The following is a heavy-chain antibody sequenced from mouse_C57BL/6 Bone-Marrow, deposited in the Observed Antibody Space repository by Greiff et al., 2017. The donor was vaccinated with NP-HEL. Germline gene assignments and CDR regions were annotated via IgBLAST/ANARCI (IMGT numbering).Heavy chain of an antibody. CDR2: IDPSDSYT. J-gene: IGHJ4*01. D-gene: IGHD2-2*01. Sequence: QVQLQQPGAELVKPGASVKLSCKASGYTFTSYWMQWVKQRPGQGLEWIGEIDPSDSYTNYNQKFKGKATLTVDTYTSTAYMQLSSLTSEDSAVYYCARESYGYYDAMDYWGQGTSVTVSS. V-gene: IGHV1-50*01. CDR3: ARESYGYYDAMDY. CDR1: GYTFTSYW.